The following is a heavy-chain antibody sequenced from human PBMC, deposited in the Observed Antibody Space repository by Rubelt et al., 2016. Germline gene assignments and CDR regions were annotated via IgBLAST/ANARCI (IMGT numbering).Heavy chain of an antibody. V-gene: IGHV4-39*01. J-gene: IGHJ5*02. CDR2: IYYSGST. D-gene: IGHD1-1*01. Sequence: QLQLQESGPGLVKPSETLSLTCTVSGGSISSSSYYWGWIRQPPGKGLEWIGYIYYSGSTNYNPSRKWLVTISVYTSENQVSREVSAVTAADTAVYYFASRGSPRRGFWFDPWGQGTLVTVSS. CDR1: GGSISSSSYY. CDR3: ASRGSPRRGFWFDP.